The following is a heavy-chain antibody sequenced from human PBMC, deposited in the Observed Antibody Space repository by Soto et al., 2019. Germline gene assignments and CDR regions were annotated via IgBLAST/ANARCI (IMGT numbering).Heavy chain of an antibody. J-gene: IGHJ5*02. CDR2: IYYTGST. D-gene: IGHD6-19*01. CDR3: ARASSSGWYEGWFDP. V-gene: IGHV4-59*01. CDR1: GGSISSYY. Sequence: SETLSLTCTVSGGSISSYYWSWIRQPPGKGLECIGYIYYTGSTNYKPSLKSRATISVDTSKNQFSLKLSSVTAADTAVYYCARASSSGWYEGWFDPWGQGTLVTV.